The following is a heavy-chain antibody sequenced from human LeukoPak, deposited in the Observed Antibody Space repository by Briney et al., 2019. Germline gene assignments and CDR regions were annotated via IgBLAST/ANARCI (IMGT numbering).Heavy chain of an antibody. Sequence: PGGSLRLSCAASGFTFSSYEMNWVRQAPGRGLEWVSYISSSGSTIYYADSVKGRFTISRDNAKNSLYLQMNSLRAEDTAVYYCARVLESVGDPIDYWRQGTLVTVSS. J-gene: IGHJ4*02. V-gene: IGHV3-48*03. CDR1: GFTFSSYE. D-gene: IGHD1-26*01. CDR2: ISSSGSTI. CDR3: ARVLESVGDPIDY.